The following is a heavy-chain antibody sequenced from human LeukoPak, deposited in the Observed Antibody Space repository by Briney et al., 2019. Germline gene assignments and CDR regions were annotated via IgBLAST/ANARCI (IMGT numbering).Heavy chain of an antibody. D-gene: IGHD3-16*01. Sequence: GGSLRLSCAASVNYWMHWFRQAPGQGLVWVSHINSDGSWTSYADSVKGRFTISKDNAKNTVYLQMNSLRAEDTAVYYCATGGNYYYTHWGQGTLVTVSS. V-gene: IGHV3-74*01. J-gene: IGHJ1*01. CDR2: INSDGSWT. CDR3: ATGGNYYYTH. CDR1: VNYW.